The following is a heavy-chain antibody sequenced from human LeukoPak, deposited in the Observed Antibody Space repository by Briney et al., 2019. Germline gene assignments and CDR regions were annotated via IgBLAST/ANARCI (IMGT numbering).Heavy chain of an antibody. CDR3: ARGDPFLPYYFDY. J-gene: IGHJ4*02. Sequence: GSLRLSCAASGFTFSSYWMSWVRQAPGKGLEWVANIKQDGSEKYYVDSVKGRFTISRDNANNSLYLQMNSLRAEDTAVYYCARGDPFLPYYFDYWGQGTLVTVSS. D-gene: IGHD3-3*01. CDR2: IKQDGSEK. CDR1: GFTFSSYW. V-gene: IGHV3-7*01.